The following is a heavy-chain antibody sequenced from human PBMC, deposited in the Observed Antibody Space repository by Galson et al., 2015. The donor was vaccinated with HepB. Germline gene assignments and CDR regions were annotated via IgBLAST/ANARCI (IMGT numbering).Heavy chain of an antibody. V-gene: IGHV3-33*01. Sequence: SLRLSCAASGFTFSSYGMHWVRQAPGKGLEWVAVIWYDGSNKYYADSVKGRFTISRDNAKRTLYLQMNSLRAEDTAVYYCARVPNCSAASCYSTFDPWGQGTLVTVSS. CDR3: ARVPNCSAASCYSTFDP. CDR2: IWYDGSNK. J-gene: IGHJ5*02. CDR1: GFTFSSYG. D-gene: IGHD2-15*01.